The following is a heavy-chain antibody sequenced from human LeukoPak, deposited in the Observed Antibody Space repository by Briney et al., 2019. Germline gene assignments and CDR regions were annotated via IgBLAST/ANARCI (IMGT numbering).Heavy chain of an antibody. CDR1: GFNLDTYS. V-gene: IGHV3-21*01. J-gene: IGHJ4*02. Sequence: GGSLRLSCAASGFNLDTYSMNWVRQAPGKGLDWVSSISSGSSHKYYSDSVKGRFTTSRDNAKNSLYLQMDTLRAEDTAVYYCANSPYGDWSFDFWGQGTLVTVSS. CDR2: ISSGSSHK. D-gene: IGHD4-17*01. CDR3: ANSPYGDWSFDF.